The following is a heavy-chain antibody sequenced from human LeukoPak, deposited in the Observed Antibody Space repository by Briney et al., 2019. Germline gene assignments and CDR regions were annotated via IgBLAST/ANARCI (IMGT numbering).Heavy chain of an antibody. CDR1: GDSISSGSYY. V-gene: IGHV4-61*02. CDR3: ARHRITGTTRGRPWFDP. J-gene: IGHJ5*02. D-gene: IGHD1-20*01. CDR2: IYTSGST. Sequence: PSQTLSLTCTVSGDSISSGSYYWSWIRQPAGKGLEWIGRIYTSGSTNYNPSLKSRVTISVDTSKNQFSLKLSSVTAADTAVYYCARHRITGTTRGRPWFDPWGQGTLVTVSS.